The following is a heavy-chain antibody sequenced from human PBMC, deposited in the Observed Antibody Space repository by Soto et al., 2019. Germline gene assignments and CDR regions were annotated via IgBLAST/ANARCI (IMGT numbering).Heavy chain of an antibody. CDR3: ASLRDYYDGSGYSVN. J-gene: IGHJ4*02. D-gene: IGHD3-22*01. Sequence: PGGSLRLSCAASGFTFSSYSMNWVRQAPGKGLEWVSYISSSSRTIYCADSVKGRFTISRDNAKNSLYLQMNSLRAEDTAVYYCASLRDYYDGSGYSVNWGQGTLVTVSS. CDR1: GFTFSSYS. V-gene: IGHV3-48*01. CDR2: ISSSSRTI.